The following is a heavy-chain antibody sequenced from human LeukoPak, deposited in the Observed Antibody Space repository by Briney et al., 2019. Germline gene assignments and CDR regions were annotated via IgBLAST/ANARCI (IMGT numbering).Heavy chain of an antibody. J-gene: IGHJ4*02. Sequence: SVTVSCKASGYTFTSYGISWVRQAPGQGLEWMGGIIPIFGTANYAQKFQGRVTMTRDTSTSTVYMELSSLRSEDTAVYYCATPTTVTADWGQGTLVTVSS. V-gene: IGHV1-69*05. CDR2: IIPIFGTA. D-gene: IGHD4-17*01. CDR1: GYTFTSYG. CDR3: ATPTTVTAD.